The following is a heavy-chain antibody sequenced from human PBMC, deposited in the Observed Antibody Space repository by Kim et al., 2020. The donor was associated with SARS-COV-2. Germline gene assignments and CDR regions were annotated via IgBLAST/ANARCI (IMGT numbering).Heavy chain of an antibody. CDR3: ARQVSVVAATPGGPDY. J-gene: IGHJ4*02. CDR1: GGSISSSSYY. V-gene: IGHV4-39*01. D-gene: IGHD2-15*01. Sequence: SETLSLTCTVSGGSISSSSYYWGWIRQPPGKGLEWIGSIYYSGSTYYNPSLKSRVTISVDTSKNQFSLKLSSVTAADTAVYYCARQVSVVAATPGGPDYWGQGTLVTVSS. CDR2: IYYSGST.